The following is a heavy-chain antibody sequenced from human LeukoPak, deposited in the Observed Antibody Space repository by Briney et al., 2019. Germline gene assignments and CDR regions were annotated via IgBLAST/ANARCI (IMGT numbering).Heavy chain of an antibody. CDR2: IYYSGST. J-gene: IGHJ3*02. Sequence: SETLSLTCIVSGGSISSSSYYWGWIRQPPGKGLEWIGNIYYSGSTSYNPSLKSRVTISVDTSKNQFSLNLNSVTAADTAAYYCARGHSSSWYGDAFDIWGQGTMVTVSS. V-gene: IGHV4-39*07. D-gene: IGHD6-13*01. CDR3: ARGHSSSWYGDAFDI. CDR1: GGSISSSSYY.